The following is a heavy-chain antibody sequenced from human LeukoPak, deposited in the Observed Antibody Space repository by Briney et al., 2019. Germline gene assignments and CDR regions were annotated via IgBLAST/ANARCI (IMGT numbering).Heavy chain of an antibody. CDR1: GYSISSGYF. CDR2: IYQRATV. CDR3: ARAFCVGECFVLHIFFDS. J-gene: IGHJ4*02. Sequence: SETLSLTCNVSGYSISSGYFWGWVRQAPGKGLEWIGSIYQRATVHYNPSLKSRVTVSLDASKNHFSLNLRSMQASDTAVYYCARAFCVGECFVLHIFFDSWGQGTLVTVSS. D-gene: IGHD2-21*01. V-gene: IGHV4-38-2*02.